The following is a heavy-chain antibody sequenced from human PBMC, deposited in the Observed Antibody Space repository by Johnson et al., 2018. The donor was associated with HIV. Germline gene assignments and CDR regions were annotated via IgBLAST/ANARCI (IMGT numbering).Heavy chain of an antibody. CDR1: GFIFSSYA. Sequence: QVQLVESGGGVVQPGRSLRLSCAASGFIFSSYAMHWVRQAPGKGLEWVAFIQYDGSNKYYADSVKGRFTISRDNSKNTLYLQMNSLRPEDTAVYYCAKDWEGYAFDIWGQGTMVTVSS. V-gene: IGHV3-30*02. CDR2: IQYDGSNK. CDR3: AKDWEGYAFDI. D-gene: IGHD1-26*01. J-gene: IGHJ3*02.